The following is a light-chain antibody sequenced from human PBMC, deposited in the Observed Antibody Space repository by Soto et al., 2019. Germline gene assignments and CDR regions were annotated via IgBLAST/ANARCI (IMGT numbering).Light chain of an antibody. CDR1: QSVSSY. V-gene: IGKV3-11*01. Sequence: EIVLTQSPATLSLSPGERATLSCRASQSVSSYLAWYQQKPGQAPRLLIYDASNRATGIPARFSGSGSGTDLTLTIGSLEPEDFEVYYCQQRSNWPPYTFGQGTKLEIK. J-gene: IGKJ2*01. CDR2: DAS. CDR3: QQRSNWPPYT.